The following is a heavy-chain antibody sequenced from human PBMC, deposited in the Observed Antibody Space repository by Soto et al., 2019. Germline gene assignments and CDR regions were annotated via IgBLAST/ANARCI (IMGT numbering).Heavy chain of an antibody. Sequence: SVKVSCKASGGTFSSYAISWVRQAPGQGLEWMGGIIPIFGTANYAQKFQGRVTITGDESTSTAYMELSSLRSEDTAVYYCARDPRVRPPYDAFDIWGQGTMVTVSS. CDR3: ARDPRVRPPYDAFDI. V-gene: IGHV1-69*13. CDR1: GGTFSSYA. CDR2: IIPIFGTA. J-gene: IGHJ3*02.